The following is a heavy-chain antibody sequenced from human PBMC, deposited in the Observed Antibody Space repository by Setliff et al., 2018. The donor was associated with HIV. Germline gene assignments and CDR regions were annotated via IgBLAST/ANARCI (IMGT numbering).Heavy chain of an antibody. J-gene: IGHJ6*03. CDR2: INSDGSST. Sequence: SLRLSCVASGFTLSPYWMHWVRQAPGKGLVWVSLINSDGSSTRYADSVKGRFTISRDNAKNTLYLQMNSLRAEDTAVYYCARARYMDVWGKGTTVTVSS. V-gene: IGHV3-74*01. D-gene: IGHD6-6*01. CDR3: ARARYMDV. CDR1: GFTLSPYW.